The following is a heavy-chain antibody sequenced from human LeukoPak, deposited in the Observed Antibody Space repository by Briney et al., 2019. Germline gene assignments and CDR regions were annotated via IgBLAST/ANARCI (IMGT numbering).Heavy chain of an antibody. CDR3: ARVGVRGKSDAFDI. J-gene: IGHJ3*02. CDR1: GGTFSSYA. D-gene: IGHD1-26*01. V-gene: IGHV1-69*04. CDR2: IIPILGIA. Sequence: SVKVSCKASGGTFSSYAISWVRQAPGQGLEWMGRIIPILGIANYAQKFQGRVTITADKSTRTAYMELSSLRSEDTAVYYCARVGVRGKSDAFDIWGQGTMVTVSS.